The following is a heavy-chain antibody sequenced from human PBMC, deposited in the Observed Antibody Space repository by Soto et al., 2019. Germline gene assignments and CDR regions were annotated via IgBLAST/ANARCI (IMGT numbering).Heavy chain of an antibody. CDR2: ISYDGSNK. J-gene: IGHJ6*02. CDR1: GFTFSSHG. Sequence: GGSLRLSCAASGFTFSSHGMHWVRQAPGKGLEWVAVISYDGSNKYYADSVKGRFTISRDNSKNTLYLQMNSLRAEDTAVYYCAKDSDDSSGYYYVTYYYGMDVWGQGTTVTVSS. CDR3: AKDSDDSSGYYYVTYYYGMDV. V-gene: IGHV3-30*18. D-gene: IGHD3-22*01.